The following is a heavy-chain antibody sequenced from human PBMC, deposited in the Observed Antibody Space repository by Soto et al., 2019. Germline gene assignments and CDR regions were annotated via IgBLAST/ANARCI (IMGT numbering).Heavy chain of an antibody. Sequence: GGSLRLSCAASGFTFSSYWMSWVRQAPGKGLGWVANIKQDGSEKYYVDSVKGRFTIPRDNAKNPLYLRMNSLRAEDTAVYYCASSVPAATQSFDYWGQGTLVTVSS. CDR3: ASSVPAATQSFDY. CDR1: GFTFSSYW. D-gene: IGHD2-2*01. CDR2: IKQDGSEK. J-gene: IGHJ4*02. V-gene: IGHV3-7*03.